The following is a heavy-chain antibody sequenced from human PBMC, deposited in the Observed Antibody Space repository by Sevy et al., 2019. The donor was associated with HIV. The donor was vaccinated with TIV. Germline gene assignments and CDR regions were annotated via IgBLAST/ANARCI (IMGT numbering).Heavy chain of an antibody. J-gene: IGHJ4*02. CDR2: ISYSGST. Sequence: SETLSLTCTVSGGSISGYYWSWIRQPPGKGLEWIGYISYSGSTNYNPSPKSRVTISVDTSKNEFSLKLSSVTAADTAVHYCARSRVITGTFDYWGQGTLVTVSS. CDR1: GGSISGYY. V-gene: IGHV4-59*01. D-gene: IGHD1-20*01. CDR3: ARSRVITGTFDY.